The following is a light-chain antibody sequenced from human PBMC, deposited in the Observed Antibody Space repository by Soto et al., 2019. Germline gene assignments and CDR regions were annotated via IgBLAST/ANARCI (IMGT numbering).Light chain of an antibody. Sequence: QSVLTQPASVSGSPGQSITISCTGTRNDIGGYDYVSWYQQHPGKGPRLIIYGVTNRPSGVSSRFSGSKSGNTASLTIFGLQADDEADYICSSFAPTSTPVIFGGGTKLTVL. CDR3: SSFAPTSTPVI. J-gene: IGLJ2*01. CDR2: GVT. CDR1: RNDIGGYDY. V-gene: IGLV2-14*03.